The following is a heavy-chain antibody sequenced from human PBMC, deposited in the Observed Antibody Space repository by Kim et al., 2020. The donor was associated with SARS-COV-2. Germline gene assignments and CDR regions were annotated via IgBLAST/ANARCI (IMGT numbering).Heavy chain of an antibody. Sequence: SETLSLTCTVSGGSISSDYWSWIRQPPGRGLEWIGYIYYSGSTNYNPSLKSRVTISVDTSKSQFSLKLSSVTAADTAVYYCARHAGGTYYYGMDVWGPG. CDR2: IYYSGST. CDR3: ARHAGGTYYYGMDV. D-gene: IGHD1-26*01. J-gene: IGHJ6*02. V-gene: IGHV4-59*08. CDR1: GGSISSDY.